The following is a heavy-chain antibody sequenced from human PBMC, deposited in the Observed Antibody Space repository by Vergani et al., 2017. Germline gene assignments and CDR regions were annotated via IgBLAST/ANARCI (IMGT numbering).Heavy chain of an antibody. CDR1: GGTFSSYA. J-gene: IGHJ6*03. CDR2: ISPIFGTA. V-gene: IGHV1-69*14. Sequence: QVQVVQSGAEVKKPGSSVKVSCKASGGTFSSYAISWVRQAPGQGLEWMGRISPIFGTANYAQKFQGRVTITADKSTSTAYMELSSLRSEDTAVYYCARDPYSSGLYYYMDVWGKGTTVTVSS. D-gene: IGHD6-19*01. CDR3: ARDPYSSGLYYYMDV.